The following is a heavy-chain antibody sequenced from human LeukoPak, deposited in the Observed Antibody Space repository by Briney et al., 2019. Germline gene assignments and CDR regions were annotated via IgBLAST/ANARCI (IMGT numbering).Heavy chain of an antibody. CDR3: ARKLLLSTALAAFDI. V-gene: IGHV3-66*01. Sequence: PGGPLRLSCAASGFTVSSNYVSWVRQAPGKGLEWVSVFYSGGSTYYADFVKGRFTISRDNSKNTLYLQMNSLRAEDTAVYYCARKLLLSTALAAFDIWGQGTMVTVSS. CDR1: GFTVSSNY. J-gene: IGHJ3*02. D-gene: IGHD2-15*01. CDR2: FYSGGST.